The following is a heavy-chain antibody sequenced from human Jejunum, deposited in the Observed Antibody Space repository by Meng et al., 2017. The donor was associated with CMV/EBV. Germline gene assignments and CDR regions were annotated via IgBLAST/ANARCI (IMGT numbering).Heavy chain of an antibody. CDR1: GYIFTSYG. CDR3: AREADGATFDY. CDR2: ISGYNGNT. D-gene: IGHD1-26*01. V-gene: IGHV1-18*01. Sequence: VQLVQSGAEVKKPVAAVQVSCKASGYIFTSYGISWVRQAPGQGLEWMGWISGYNGNTNYAQKLQVRVTMTTDTSTSTAYMELRSLRSDDTAVYYCAREADGATFDYWGQGTLVTVSS. J-gene: IGHJ4*02.